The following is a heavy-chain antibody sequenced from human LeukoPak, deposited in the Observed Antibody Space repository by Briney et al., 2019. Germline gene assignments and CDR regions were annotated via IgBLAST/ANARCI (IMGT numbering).Heavy chain of an antibody. CDR1: GFTFSNAY. CDR3: ATDFYDST. J-gene: IGHJ5*02. Sequence: KTGGSLRLSCAASGFTFSNAYMNWVRQAPGKGLEWVGRIRSNSDGGTIDYAAPVKGRFTLSRDDSKTTLYLQMNSLQTEDTAVYYCATDFYDSTWGQGTLVTVSS. CDR2: IRSNSDGGTI. V-gene: IGHV3-15*07. D-gene: IGHD3-22*01.